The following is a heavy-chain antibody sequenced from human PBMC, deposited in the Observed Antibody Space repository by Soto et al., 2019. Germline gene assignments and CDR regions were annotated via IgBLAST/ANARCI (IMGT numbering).Heavy chain of an antibody. V-gene: IGHV3-7*03. CDR3: ARELSPPLPVLDF. CDR2: IKQHGDEQ. CDR1: GFTFSTYW. J-gene: IGHJ4*02. Sequence: EVQLVEYGGGLVQPGGSLRLSCAASGFTFSTYWMTWVRQAPGKGLEWVANIKQHGDEQYYVDSVKGRFTISRDNARNLVYLQMNSLRAEDTAVYYCARELSPPLPVLDFWGQGTLVTVSS.